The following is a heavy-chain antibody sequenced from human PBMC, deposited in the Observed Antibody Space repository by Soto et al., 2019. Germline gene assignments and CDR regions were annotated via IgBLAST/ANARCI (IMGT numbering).Heavy chain of an antibody. CDR2: IYYSGST. J-gene: IGHJ6*02. V-gene: IGHV4-59*01. CDR1: GGSISSYY. Sequence: SETLSLTCTVSGGSISSYYWSWIRQPPGKGLEWIGYIYYSGSTNYNPSLKSRVTISVDTSKNQFSLKLSSVTAADTAVYYCAKDSRFLEWFYYYGMDVWGQGTTVTVSS. CDR3: AKDSRFLEWFYYYGMDV. D-gene: IGHD3-3*01.